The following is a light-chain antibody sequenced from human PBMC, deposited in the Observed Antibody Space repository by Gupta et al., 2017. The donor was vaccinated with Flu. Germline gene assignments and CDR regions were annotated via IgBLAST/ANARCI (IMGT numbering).Light chain of an antibody. CDR2: RDN. CDR1: NIGSRN. V-gene: IGLV3-9*01. CDR3: QIWDYSTVV. Sequence: SYVLTQPRSVSVALGQTARISCGGDNIGSRNVHWYQLKPGQAPVLIIYRDNKRPSGVPGQFSGSNSGDRATLTVNSSQGGDEADYYCQIWDYSTVVFGGGTKLTVL. J-gene: IGLJ3*02.